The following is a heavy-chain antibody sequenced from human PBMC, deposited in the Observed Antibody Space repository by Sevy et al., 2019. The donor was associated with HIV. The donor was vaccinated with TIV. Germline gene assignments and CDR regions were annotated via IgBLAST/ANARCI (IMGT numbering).Heavy chain of an antibody. V-gene: IGHV4-34*01. D-gene: IGHD3-16*02. CDR2: INHSGST. CDR3: ARWGYDYVWGSYRPGRNWFDP. CDR1: GGSFSGYD. J-gene: IGHJ5*02. Sequence: SETLSLTCAVYGGSFSGYDWSWIRQPPGKGLEWIGEINHSGSTNYNPTLKSRVTISVDTSKNQFSLKLSSVTAADTAVYYCARWGYDYVWGSYRPGRNWFDPWGQGTLVTVSS.